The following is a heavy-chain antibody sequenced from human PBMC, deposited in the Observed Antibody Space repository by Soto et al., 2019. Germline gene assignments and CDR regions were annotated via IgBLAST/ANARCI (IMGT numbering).Heavy chain of an antibody. CDR3: ARVITYHYGMDV. CDR2: VYYTGST. D-gene: IGHD3-16*01. J-gene: IGHJ6*02. V-gene: IGHV4-59*01. CDR1: GGSIGSYY. Sequence: SETLSLTCNVSGGSIGSYYWNWLRQPAGKGLEWIGYVYYTGSTNYNPSLEGRATISVDSSKNQVSLSLRSVTAADSATYSCARVITYHYGMDVWGQGITVTVSS.